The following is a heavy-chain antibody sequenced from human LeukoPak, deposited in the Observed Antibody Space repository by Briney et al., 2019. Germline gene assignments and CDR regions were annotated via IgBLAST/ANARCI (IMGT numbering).Heavy chain of an antibody. CDR2: INPNSGGT. D-gene: IGHD5-24*01. CDR1: GYTFTGYY. V-gene: IGHV1-2*02. J-gene: IGHJ4*02. CDR3: AREESEMATISLFDY. Sequence: GASVKVSCKASGYTFTGYYMHWVRQAPGQGLEWMGGINPNSGGTNYAQKFQGRVTMTRDTSISTAYMELSRLRSDDTAVYYCAREESEMATISLFDYWGQGTLVTVSS.